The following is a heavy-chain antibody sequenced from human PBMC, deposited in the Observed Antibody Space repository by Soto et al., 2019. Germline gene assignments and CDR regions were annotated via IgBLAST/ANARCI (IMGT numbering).Heavy chain of an antibody. V-gene: IGHV4-30-4*01. CDR2: IYYSGST. CDR3: ARAHLVVVVAATKASNWFDP. D-gene: IGHD2-15*01. Sequence: SETLSLTCTVSGGSISSGDYYWSWIRQPPGKGLEWIGYIYYSGSTYYNPSLKSRVTISVDTSKNQFSLKLSSVTAADTAVYYCARAHLVVVVAATKASNWFDPWGQGTLVTVSS. CDR1: GGSISSGDYY. J-gene: IGHJ5*02.